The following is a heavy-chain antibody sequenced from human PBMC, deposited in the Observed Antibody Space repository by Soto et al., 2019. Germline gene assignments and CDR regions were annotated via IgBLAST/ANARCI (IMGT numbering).Heavy chain of an antibody. V-gene: IGHV3-23*01. Sequence: GGSLRLSCAASGFTFSSYAMSWVRQAPGKGLEWVSAISGSGGSTYYADSVKGRFTISRDNSENTLYLQMNSLRAEDTAVYCCAKVGSSGWYYFDYWGQGTLVTVSS. J-gene: IGHJ4*02. CDR2: ISGSGGST. CDR3: AKVGSSGWYYFDY. CDR1: GFTFSSYA. D-gene: IGHD6-19*01.